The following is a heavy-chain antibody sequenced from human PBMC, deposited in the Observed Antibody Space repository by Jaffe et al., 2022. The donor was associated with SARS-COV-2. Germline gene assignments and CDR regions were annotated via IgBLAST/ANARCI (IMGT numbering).Heavy chain of an antibody. CDR2: IKSDGSST. CDR1: GFTFSAYW. Sequence: EVQLVESGGGLVQPGGSLRLSCVASGFTFSAYWMHWVRQAPGKGLVWVSRIKSDGSSTSYADSVKGRFTISRDNAKNTLYLQMNSLRAEDTAVYYCTRSDWFDPWGQGTLVTVSS. J-gene: IGHJ5*02. CDR3: TRSDWFDP. V-gene: IGHV3-74*01.